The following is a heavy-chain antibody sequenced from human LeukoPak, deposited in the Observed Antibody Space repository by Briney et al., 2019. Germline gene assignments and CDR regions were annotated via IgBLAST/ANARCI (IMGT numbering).Heavy chain of an antibody. V-gene: IGHV3-48*02. J-gene: IGHJ4*02. CDR1: GFTFSRYN. Sequence: GGSLRLSCAASGFTFSRYNMNWVRQTPGKGLEWVSYISSSSSTICYADSVKGRFTISRDNAKNSLFLQMNGLRDEDTAVYYCARDFLPEDYWGQGTLVTVSS. CDR2: ISSSSSTI. CDR3: ARDFLPEDY. D-gene: IGHD1-14*01.